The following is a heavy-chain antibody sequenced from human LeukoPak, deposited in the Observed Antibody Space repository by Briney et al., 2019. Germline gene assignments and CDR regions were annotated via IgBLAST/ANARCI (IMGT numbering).Heavy chain of an antibody. J-gene: IGHJ4*02. V-gene: IGHV4-31*03. CDR1: GGSISSGGYY. Sequence: SQTLSLTCTVSGGSISSGGYYWSWIRQHPGKCLEWIGYIYYSGSTYYIPSLKSRVTISVDTAKNQFSLKLSSVTAADTAVYYSARDNAGRIDYWGQGALVTVSS. CDR2: IYYSGST. CDR3: ARDNAGRIDY.